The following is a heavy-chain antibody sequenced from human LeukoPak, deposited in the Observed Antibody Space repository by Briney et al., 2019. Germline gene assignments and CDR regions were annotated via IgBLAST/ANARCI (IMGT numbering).Heavy chain of an antibody. D-gene: IGHD1-1*01. V-gene: IGHV3-23*01. Sequence: AGGSLRLSCAASGFTFSSYAMSWVRQAPGKGLEWVSAISGSGGSTYYADSVKGRFTISGDNSKNTLYLQMNSLRAEDTAVYYCAKDPNLDADFDYWGQGTLVTVSS. CDR3: AKDPNLDADFDY. CDR2: ISGSGGST. CDR1: GFTFSSYA. J-gene: IGHJ4*02.